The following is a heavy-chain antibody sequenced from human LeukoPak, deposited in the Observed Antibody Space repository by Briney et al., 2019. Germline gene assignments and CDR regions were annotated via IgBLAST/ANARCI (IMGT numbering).Heavy chain of an antibody. CDR2: IRYDGSNK. CDR1: GFTFSSYG. CDR3: AKGLGYSYGFYPPRSDYYFDY. V-gene: IGHV3-30*02. Sequence: GGSLRLSCAASGFTFSSYGMHWVRQAPGKGLEWVAFIRYDGSNKYYADSVKGRFTISRDNSKNTLYLQMNSLRAEDTAVYYCAKGLGYSYGFYPPRSDYYFDYWGQGTLVNVSS. J-gene: IGHJ4*02. D-gene: IGHD5-18*01.